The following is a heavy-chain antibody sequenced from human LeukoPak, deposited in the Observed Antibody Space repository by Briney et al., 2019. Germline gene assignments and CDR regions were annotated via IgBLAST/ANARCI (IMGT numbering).Heavy chain of an antibody. D-gene: IGHD6-19*01. CDR3: ARDLVSSGGFDP. CDR1: GGSISSGSYY. Sequence: SETLSPTCTVSGGSISSGSYYWSWIRPPAGKGLEWIGRIYTSGSTNYNPSLKSRVTISVDTSKNQFSLKLSSVTAADTAVYYCARDLVSSGGFDPWGQGTLVTVSS. V-gene: IGHV4-61*02. CDR2: IYTSGST. J-gene: IGHJ5*02.